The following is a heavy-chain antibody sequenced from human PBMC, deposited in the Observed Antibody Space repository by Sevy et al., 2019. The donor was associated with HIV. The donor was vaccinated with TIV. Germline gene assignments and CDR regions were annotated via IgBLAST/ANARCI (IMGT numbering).Heavy chain of an antibody. J-gene: IGHJ3*02. V-gene: IGHV5-51*01. CDR3: ASKYYYDSSGYPDAFDI. Sequence: GESLKISCKGSGYSFTSYWIGWVRQMPGKGLEWMGIIYPGDSDTRYSPSFQGQVTISADKSISTAYLQWSSLKASETAMYYSASKYYYDSSGYPDAFDIWGQGTMVTVSS. CDR1: GYSFTSYW. CDR2: IYPGDSDT. D-gene: IGHD3-22*01.